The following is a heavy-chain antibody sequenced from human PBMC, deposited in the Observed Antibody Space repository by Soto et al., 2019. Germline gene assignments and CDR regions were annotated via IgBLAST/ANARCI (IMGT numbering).Heavy chain of an antibody. CDR3: ARDYSGAYYYYYGMDV. J-gene: IGHJ6*02. Sequence: PSETLSLTCTVSGGSISSGDYYWSWIRQPPGKGLEWIGYIYYSGSTYYNPSLKSRVTISVDTSKNQFSMKLSSVTAADTAVYYCARDYSGAYYYYYGMDVWGQGTTVTVS. D-gene: IGHD6-13*01. V-gene: IGHV4-30-4*01. CDR2: IYYSGST. CDR1: GGSISSGDYY.